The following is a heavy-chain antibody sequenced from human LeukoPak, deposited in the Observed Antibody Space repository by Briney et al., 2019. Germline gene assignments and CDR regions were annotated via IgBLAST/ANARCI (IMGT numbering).Heavy chain of an antibody. CDR1: GYTFTGYY. Sequence: GASVKVSCKASGYTFTGYYMHWVRQAPGQGLEWMGRINPNSGGTNYAQKFQGRVTMTRDTSTSTAYMELSRLRSDDTAVYYCARIAAAGKVYYYYMDVWGKGTTVTVSS. CDR3: ARIAAAGKVYYYYMDV. V-gene: IGHV1-2*06. D-gene: IGHD6-13*01. J-gene: IGHJ6*03. CDR2: INPNSGGT.